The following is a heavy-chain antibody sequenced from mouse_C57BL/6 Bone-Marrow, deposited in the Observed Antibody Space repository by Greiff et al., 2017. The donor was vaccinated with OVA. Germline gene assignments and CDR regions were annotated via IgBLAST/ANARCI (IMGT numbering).Heavy chain of an antibody. CDR2: IYPGNSDT. CDR1: GYTFTSYW. Sequence: EVKLQESGTVLVRPGASVKMSCTTSGYTFTSYWMHWVKQRPGQGLEWIGAIYPGNSDTSYNQKFKGKATLTAVTSASTAYMELSSLTNADATVYYCTELLRCEFAYWGQGTLVTVSA. J-gene: IGHJ3*01. V-gene: IGHV1-5*01. CDR3: TELLRCEFAY. D-gene: IGHD1-1*01.